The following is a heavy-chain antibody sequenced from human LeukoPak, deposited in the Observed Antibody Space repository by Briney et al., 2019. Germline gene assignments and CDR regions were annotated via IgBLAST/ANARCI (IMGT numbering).Heavy chain of an antibody. D-gene: IGHD3-22*01. CDR2: IVVGSGNT. J-gene: IGHJ4*02. V-gene: IGHV1-58*01. Sequence: SVKVSCKASGFTFTSSAVQWVRQARGQRLEWIGWIVVGSGNTNYAQKFQERVTITRDMSTSTAYMELSSLRSEDTAVYYCAAESVVVNKHYPFFDYWGQGTLVTVSS. CDR1: GFTFTSSA. CDR3: AAESVVVNKHYPFFDY.